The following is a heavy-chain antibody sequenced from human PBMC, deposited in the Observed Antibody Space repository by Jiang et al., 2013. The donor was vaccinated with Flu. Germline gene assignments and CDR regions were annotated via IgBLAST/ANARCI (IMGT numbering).Heavy chain of an antibody. CDR1: SESFTTYY. V-gene: IGHV4-34*01. D-gene: IGHD6-13*01. CDR2: ISHSGIT. Sequence: LLKPSETLSLTCAVSSESFTTYYWSWIRQPPGKGLEWIGEISHSGITTYNPSLESRLTISVDTSKNQFSLKLNSVTAADTAVYYCARGVTFTAGWKQHFDSWGQGTLVTVSS. CDR3: ARGVTFTAGWKQHFDS. J-gene: IGHJ5*01.